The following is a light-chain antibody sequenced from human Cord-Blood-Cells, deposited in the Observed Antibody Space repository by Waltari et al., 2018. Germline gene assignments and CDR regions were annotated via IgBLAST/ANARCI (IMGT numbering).Light chain of an antibody. V-gene: IGKV4-1*01. Sequence: DIVMTQSPDSLAVSLGERATIHCNSSQSVLYSSKNKNYLSWYQQKPGQPPKLLIYWASTRDSGVPDRFSGSGSGTDFTLTISSLQAEDVAVYYCQQYYSTPYTFGQGTKLEIK. J-gene: IGKJ2*01. CDR3: QQYYSTPYT. CDR1: QSVLYSSKNKNY. CDR2: WAS.